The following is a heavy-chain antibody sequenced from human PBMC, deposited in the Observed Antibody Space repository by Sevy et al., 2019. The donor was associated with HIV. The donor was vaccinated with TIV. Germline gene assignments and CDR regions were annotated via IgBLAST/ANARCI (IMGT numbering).Heavy chain of an antibody. D-gene: IGHD2-21*01. CDR3: VKEGGGEGGDH. V-gene: IGHV3-30*02. Sequence: GGSLRLSCAASGFSFSSYGMHWVRQAPGKGLEWMSYIQYDGSNKDYADSVKGRFTISRENSKNTLYLQMNSLRVEDTSVSYCVKEGGGEGGDHWGQGTLVTVSS. CDR1: GFSFSSYG. J-gene: IGHJ4*02. CDR2: IQYDGSNK.